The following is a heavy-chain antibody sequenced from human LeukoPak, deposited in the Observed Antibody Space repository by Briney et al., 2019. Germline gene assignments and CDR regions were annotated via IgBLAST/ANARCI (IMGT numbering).Heavy chain of an antibody. CDR3: AREGSGSWAWYFDY. V-gene: IGHV4-59*01. CDR1: GGSISSYY. Sequence: PSETLSLTCTVSGGSISSYYWSWIRQPAGKGLEWIGYIYYSGSTNYNPSLKSRVTISVDTSKNQFSLKLSSVTAADTAVYYCAREGSGSWAWYFDYWGQGTLVTVSS. J-gene: IGHJ4*02. CDR2: IYYSGST. D-gene: IGHD1-26*01.